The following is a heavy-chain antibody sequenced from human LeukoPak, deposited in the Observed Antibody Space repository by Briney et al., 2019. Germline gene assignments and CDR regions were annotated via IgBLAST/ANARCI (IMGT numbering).Heavy chain of an antibody. D-gene: IGHD6-13*01. J-gene: IGHJ4*02. Sequence: GGSLRLSCVASGFTFSSYWMHWVRQDPRKGLVWVSRINGDGRNINYADSVRGRFTISRDNAKNSLYLQMNSLRAEDTALYYCAKTSSSSWYDSGDYFDYWGQGTLVTVSS. CDR2: INGDGRNI. CDR3: AKTSSSSWYDSGDYFDY. V-gene: IGHV3-74*01. CDR1: GFTFSSYW.